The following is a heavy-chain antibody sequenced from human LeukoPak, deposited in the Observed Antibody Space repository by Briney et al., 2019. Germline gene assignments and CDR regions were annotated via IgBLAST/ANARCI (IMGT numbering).Heavy chain of an antibody. Sequence: SETLSLTCAVSGGSISGSNWWSWVRQAPGKGLEWIGEIYHSGSTNYNTSLKSRVTISVDKSKNQFSLKLSSVTAADTAVYYCAALWRYYFDYWGQGTLVTVSS. V-gene: IGHV4-4*02. CDR3: AALWRYYFDY. CDR1: GGSISGSNW. J-gene: IGHJ4*02. CDR2: IYHSGST. D-gene: IGHD2/OR15-2a*01.